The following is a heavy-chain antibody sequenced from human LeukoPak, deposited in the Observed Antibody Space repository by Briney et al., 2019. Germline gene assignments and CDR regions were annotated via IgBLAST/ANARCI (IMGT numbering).Heavy chain of an antibody. Sequence: SETLSPTRALYGGSSRGYYWSWIRQPPGKGLEWIGEINHSGSTNYNPSLKSRVTISVDTSKSQFSLKLSSVTAADTAVYYCARVKRGYSYGFHPGWFDPWGQGTLVTVSS. CDR3: ARVKRGYSYGFHPGWFDP. CDR1: GGSSRGYY. CDR2: INHSGST. J-gene: IGHJ5*02. D-gene: IGHD5-18*01. V-gene: IGHV4-34*01.